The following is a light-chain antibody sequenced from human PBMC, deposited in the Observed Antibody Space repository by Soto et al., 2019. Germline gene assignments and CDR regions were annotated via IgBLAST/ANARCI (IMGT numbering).Light chain of an antibody. CDR1: QSVSSY. V-gene: IGKV3-11*01. J-gene: IGKJ3*01. CDR3: QQRSNWPPLFT. Sequence: EIVLTQSPATLSLSPGERATLSCRASQSVSSYLAWYQQKPGQAPRLLIYDASNRATGIPARFSGSGSGTDFTLPISSLVPQDVAVYYCQQRSNWPPLFTFGPGTKVDIK. CDR2: DAS.